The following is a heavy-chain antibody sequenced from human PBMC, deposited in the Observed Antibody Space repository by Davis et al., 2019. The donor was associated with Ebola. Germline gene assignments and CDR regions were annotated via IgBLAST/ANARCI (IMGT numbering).Heavy chain of an antibody. Sequence: GESLKISCAASGFIFTSYAMSWVRQVPGKGLEWVSGISGSGENTYYADSVKGRFTISRDNSKNTLYLQMNSLRAEDTAVYYCARHMGWLAFDYWGQGTLVSVSS. CDR3: ARHMGWLAFDY. CDR2: ISGSGENT. D-gene: IGHD6-19*01. CDR1: GFIFTSYA. V-gene: IGHV3-23*01. J-gene: IGHJ4*02.